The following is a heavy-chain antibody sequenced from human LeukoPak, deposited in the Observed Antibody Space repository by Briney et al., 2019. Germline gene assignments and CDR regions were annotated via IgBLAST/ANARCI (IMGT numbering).Heavy chain of an antibody. CDR2: IYYSGST. CDR3: ARALFDAFDI. CDR1: GGSISSYY. V-gene: IGHV4-59*01. Sequence: PSETLSLTCTVSGGSISSYYWSWIRQPPGKGLEWIGYIYYSGSTNYNPSLKSRVTISVDTSKNQFSLKLSSVTAADTAVYHCARALFDAFDIWGQGTMVTVSS. J-gene: IGHJ3*02.